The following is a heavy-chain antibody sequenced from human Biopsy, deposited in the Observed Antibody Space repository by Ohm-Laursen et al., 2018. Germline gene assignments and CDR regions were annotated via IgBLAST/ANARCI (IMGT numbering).Heavy chain of an antibody. Sequence: SSVKVSCNVSGYTFTSYGISCVRQAPGQRLEGMGGIDTYIANTDYAQKVQGRVTMTTDTSTSTAYMELRSLISDDTAVYYCARDYQPKIMTIHYYYYGMDVWGLGTTVTVSS. D-gene: IGHD2-2*01. J-gene: IGHJ6*02. V-gene: IGHV1-18*01. CDR2: IDTYIANT. CDR1: GYTFTSYG. CDR3: ARDYQPKIMTIHYYYYGMDV.